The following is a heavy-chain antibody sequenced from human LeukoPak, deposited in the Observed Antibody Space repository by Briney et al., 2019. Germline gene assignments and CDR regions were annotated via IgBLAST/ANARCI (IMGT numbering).Heavy chain of an antibody. V-gene: IGHV4-34*01. J-gene: IGHJ5*02. Sequence: SETLSLTCAVYGGXFSGYYCSWIRQPPGKGLEWIGEINHSGSTNYNPSLKSRVTISVDTSKNQFSLKLSSVTAADTAVYYCARGGGWRRHYYDSSGYSQENWFDPWGQGTLVTVSS. CDR2: INHSGST. CDR3: ARGGGWRRHYYDSSGYSQENWFDP. D-gene: IGHD3-22*01. CDR1: GGXFSGYY.